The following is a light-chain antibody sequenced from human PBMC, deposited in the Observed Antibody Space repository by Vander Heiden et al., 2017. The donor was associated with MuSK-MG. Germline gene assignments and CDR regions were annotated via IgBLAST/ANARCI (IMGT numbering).Light chain of an antibody. CDR3: QQRSNWPPYT. V-gene: IGKV3-11*01. CDR2: DAS. Sequence: EIVLTQSPATLSLSPVERANLSCRASPRVSSYLGWYQQKPGQSPRLLIYDASNRDTGIPARFSGSGYGTDFTLTISSREPEDFAVYYCQQRSNWPPYTFGQGTKLEIK. J-gene: IGKJ2*01. CDR1: PRVSSY.